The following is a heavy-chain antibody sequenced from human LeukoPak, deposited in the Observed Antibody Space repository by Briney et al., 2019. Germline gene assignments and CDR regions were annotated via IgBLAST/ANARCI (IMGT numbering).Heavy chain of an antibody. CDR1: GFTFSSYE. D-gene: IGHD6-13*01. J-gene: IGHJ3*02. CDR3: AGWPSSSWYKVAAFGI. Sequence: GGSLRLSCAASGFTFSSYEMNWVRQAPGKGLEWLSYISTNGVNINYADSVKGRFTIARDNSKNTLYLQMNSLRAEDTAVYYCAGWPSSSWYKVAAFGIWGQGTMVTVSS. CDR2: ISTNGVNI. V-gene: IGHV3-48*03.